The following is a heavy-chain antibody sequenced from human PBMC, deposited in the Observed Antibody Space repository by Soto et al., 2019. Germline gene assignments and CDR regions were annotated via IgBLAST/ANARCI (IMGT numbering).Heavy chain of an antibody. V-gene: IGHV3-23*01. Sequence: GVSLRLPCAAAGFTFTNFAMRWVRQAPGMGLEWVSTVSDGGGSTYYADSVKGRFTISRDNSKRTLYLQMNSLAAGDTAVYYCAKDRGDFWSDDAYWGQGTLVTVSS. CDR3: AKDRGDFWSDDAY. CDR2: VSDGGGST. J-gene: IGHJ4*02. CDR1: GFTFTNFA. D-gene: IGHD3-3*01.